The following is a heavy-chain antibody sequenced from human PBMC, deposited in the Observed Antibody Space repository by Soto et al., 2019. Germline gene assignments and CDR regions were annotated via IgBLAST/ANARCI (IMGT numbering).Heavy chain of an antibody. V-gene: IGHV1-69*13. CDR1: GGTFSSYA. Sequence: SVEVSCKASGGTFSSYAISWVRQAPGQGLEWMGGIIPIFGTANYAQKFQGRVTITADESTSTAYMELSSLRSEDTAVYYCAREGIAARPEWFDPWGQGTLVTVSS. CDR3: AREGIAARPEWFDP. J-gene: IGHJ5*02. D-gene: IGHD6-6*01. CDR2: IIPIFGTA.